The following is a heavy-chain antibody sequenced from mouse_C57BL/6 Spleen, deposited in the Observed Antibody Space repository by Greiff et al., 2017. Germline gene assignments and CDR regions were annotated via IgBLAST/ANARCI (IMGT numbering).Heavy chain of an antibody. CDR3: ARQGEGDYDREVRFAY. CDR1: GFTFSSYG. J-gene: IGHJ3*01. CDR2: ISSGGSYT. V-gene: IGHV5-6*01. Sequence: EVHLVESGGDLVKPGGSLKLSCAASGFTFSSYGMSWVRQTPDKRLEWVATISSGGSYTYYPDSVQGRFTITRDNAKNTMYLQMSGLKSEDTAMYYCARQGEGDYDREVRFAYWGQGTLVTVSA. D-gene: IGHD2-4*01.